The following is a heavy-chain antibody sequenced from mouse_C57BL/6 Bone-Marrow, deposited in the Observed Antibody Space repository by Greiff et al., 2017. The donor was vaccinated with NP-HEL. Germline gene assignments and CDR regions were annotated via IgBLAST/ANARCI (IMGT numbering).Heavy chain of an antibody. CDR2: ISDGGSYT. D-gene: IGHD1-1*01. CDR1: GFTFSSYA. Sequence: VQLKESGGGLVKPGGSLKLSCAASGFTFSSYAMSWVRQTPEKRLEWVATISDGGSYTYYPDNVKGRFTISRDNAKNNLYLQMSHLKSEDTAMYYCAREPGSSYVYYYAMDYWGQGTSVTVSS. V-gene: IGHV5-4*01. J-gene: IGHJ4*01. CDR3: AREPGSSYVYYYAMDY.